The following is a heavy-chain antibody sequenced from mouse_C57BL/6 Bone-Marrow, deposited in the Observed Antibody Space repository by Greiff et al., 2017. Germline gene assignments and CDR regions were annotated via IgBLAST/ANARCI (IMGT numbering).Heavy chain of an antibody. CDR1: GYTFTSYW. D-gene: IGHD2-5*01. CDR2: IYPGSGST. Sequence: VQLLQPGAGLVKPGASVKLSCTASGYTFTSYWITWVQQSPGQGLEWIGEIYPGSGSTNYNEKFKSKATLTIDTSSSTAYMQLNSLTSEDSAVYYCARPYYSNYWYVDVWGTGTAVTVTS. CDR3: ARPYYSNYWYVDV. J-gene: IGHJ1*03. V-gene: IGHV1-55*01.